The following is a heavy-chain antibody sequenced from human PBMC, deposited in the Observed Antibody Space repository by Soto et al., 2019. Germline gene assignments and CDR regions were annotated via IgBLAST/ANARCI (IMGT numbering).Heavy chain of an antibody. D-gene: IGHD6-13*01. J-gene: IGHJ4*02. CDR3: AKDRDDYSSNFFDY. V-gene: IGHV3-23*01. CDR1: GFTFTNYS. CDR2: SSGSGSGGST. Sequence: GESLSLSCAASGFTFTNYSMTWIRQAPGKGLEWVSISSGSGSGGSTNYADSVKSRFTISRDNSKNTMYLQMNSLSVEDTALYYGAKDRDDYSSNFFDYWGQGTLVTVSS.